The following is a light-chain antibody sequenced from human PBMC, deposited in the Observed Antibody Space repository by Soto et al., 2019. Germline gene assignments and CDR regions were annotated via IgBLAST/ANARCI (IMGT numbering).Light chain of an antibody. Sequence: QSALTQPPSASGSPGQSVTVSCTGTRRDIGGYDHVSWYQQHPGKAPKLMIFEVSKRPSGVPDRFSASKSGNTASLTVSGLQAEDEADYYCTSYAGSNSVLFGGGTKLTVL. CDR3: TSYAGSNSVL. CDR1: RRDIGGYDH. V-gene: IGLV2-8*01. J-gene: IGLJ2*01. CDR2: EVS.